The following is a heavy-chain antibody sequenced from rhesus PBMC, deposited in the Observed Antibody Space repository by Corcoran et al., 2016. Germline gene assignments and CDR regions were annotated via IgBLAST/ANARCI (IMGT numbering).Heavy chain of an antibody. D-gene: IGHD1-20*01. CDR3: VHNSGGGWYFDL. CDR2: ISGSGGST. CDR1: GGSISSNY. Sequence: QLQLQESGPGLVKPSETLSLTCAVSGGSISSNYWSWIRQPPGKGLEWIGRISGSGGSTAYHPSLESRVTISTDASKNQFSLKLSSVTAADTAVYYCVHNSGGGWYFDLWGPGTPITISS. J-gene: IGHJ2*01. V-gene: IGHV4-173*01.